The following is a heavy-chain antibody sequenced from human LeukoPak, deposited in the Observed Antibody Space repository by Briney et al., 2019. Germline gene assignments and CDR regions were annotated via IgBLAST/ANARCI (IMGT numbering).Heavy chain of an antibody. J-gene: IGHJ4*02. D-gene: IGHD6-25*01. Sequence: SETLSLTCSVSGGSISSSGYFWGWIRQPPGKGLEWIGTIYYSGSTYYNPSLKSRLTISVDTSRNQFSLKLSPVTTADTAVYYCARYISGSGFGYWGQGTLVTVSS. CDR2: IYYSGST. CDR3: ARYISGSGFGY. CDR1: GGSISSSGYF. V-gene: IGHV4-39*01.